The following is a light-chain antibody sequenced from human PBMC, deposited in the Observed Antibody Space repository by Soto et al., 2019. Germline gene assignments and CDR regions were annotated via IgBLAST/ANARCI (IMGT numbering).Light chain of an antibody. CDR1: SNDVGGYNY. CDR3: TSFTSDNLYV. CDR2: EVS. J-gene: IGLJ1*01. Sequence: QSALTQPASVSGSPGQSITISCTGTSNDVGGYNYVSWYQQHPGKVPKLMIYEVSNRPSGVSDRFSGSRSGNTASLTISGLQAEEEADYFCTSFTSDNLYVFGTGTKVTVL. V-gene: IGLV2-14*01.